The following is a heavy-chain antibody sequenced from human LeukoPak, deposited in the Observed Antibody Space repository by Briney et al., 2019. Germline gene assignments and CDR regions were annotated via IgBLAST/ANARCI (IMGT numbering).Heavy chain of an antibody. Sequence: GGSLRLSCSASGFTFTNSWMSWVRQAPGKGLEWVATIRGDGNYKYYVDSVRGRFTISRDTSKSSVYLQMTTLRVEDTAFYYCAHLGYNDLGQGTLVTVSS. CDR2: IRGDGNYK. J-gene: IGHJ4*02. CDR3: AHLGYND. D-gene: IGHD5-24*01. CDR1: GFTFTNSW. V-gene: IGHV3-7*01.